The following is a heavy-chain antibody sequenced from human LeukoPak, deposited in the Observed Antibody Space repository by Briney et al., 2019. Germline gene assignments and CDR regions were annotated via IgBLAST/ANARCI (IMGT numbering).Heavy chain of an antibody. V-gene: IGHV1-2*02. CDR3: ARDWAIKCSGGSCYFEFDY. J-gene: IGHJ4*02. Sequence: GASVKVSCKASGYTFTGYYMHWVRQAPGQGLEWMGWINPNSGGTNYAQKFQGRVTMTTDTSTTTAYMELRSLKSDDTAVYYCARDWAIKCSGGSCYFEFDYWGQGTLVIVSS. CDR1: GYTFTGYY. CDR2: INPNSGGT. D-gene: IGHD2-15*01.